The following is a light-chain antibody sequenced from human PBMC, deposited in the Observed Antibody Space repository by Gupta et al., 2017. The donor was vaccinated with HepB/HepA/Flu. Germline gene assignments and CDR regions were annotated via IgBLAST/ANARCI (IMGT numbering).Light chain of an antibody. CDR3: CSYAGRDTPVV. CDR1: NNNIGRYNL. Sequence: QSVLTQPASVSGSPGQSITISCTGTNNNIGRYNLVSWYQQFPGKAPKLIIYEVNKRPSGVSDRFAGSKSGNTASLTISGRQAEDEANYYCCSYAGRDTPVVFGGGTKLTVL. V-gene: IGLV2-23*02. J-gene: IGLJ2*01. CDR2: EVN.